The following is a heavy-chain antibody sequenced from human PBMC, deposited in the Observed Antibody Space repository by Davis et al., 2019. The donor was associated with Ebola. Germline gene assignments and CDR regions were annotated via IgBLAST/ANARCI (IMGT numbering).Heavy chain of an antibody. CDR1: GGTFSSYA. CDR3: ATLGYCSSTSCYAAFDI. J-gene: IGHJ3*02. Sequence: SVKVSCKASGGTFSSYAISWVRQAPGQGLEWMGGIIPIFGTANYAQKFQGRVTMTEDTSTDTAYMELSSLRSEDTAVYYCATLGYCSSTSCYAAFDIWGQGTMVTVSS. V-gene: IGHV1-69*06. D-gene: IGHD2-2*01. CDR2: IIPIFGTA.